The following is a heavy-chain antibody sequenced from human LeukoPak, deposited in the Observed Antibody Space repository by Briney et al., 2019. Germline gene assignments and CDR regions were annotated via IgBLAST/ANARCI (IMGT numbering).Heavy chain of an antibody. J-gene: IGHJ4*02. Sequence: GGSLRLSCAAAGFTFSNYGMHWVRQAPGKGLEWVAVISYDGSNKYYADSVKGRFTISRDNSKNTLYLQMNSLRAEDTAVYYCAKSQSCSGGSCWGFDYWGQGTLVTVSS. V-gene: IGHV3-30*18. CDR2: ISYDGSNK. CDR1: GFTFSNYG. CDR3: AKSQSCSGGSCWGFDY. D-gene: IGHD2-15*01.